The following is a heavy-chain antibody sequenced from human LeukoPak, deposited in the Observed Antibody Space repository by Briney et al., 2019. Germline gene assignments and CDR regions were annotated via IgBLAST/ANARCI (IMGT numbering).Heavy chain of an antibody. CDR2: IYYSGST. CDR3: ATIKRGNIFGYFGF. J-gene: IGHJ4*02. V-gene: IGHV4-31*03. D-gene: IGHD5-18*01. CDR1: GGSISSGGYS. Sequence: SQTLSLTCTVSGGSISSGGYSWSWIRQHPGKGLEWIGYIYYSGSTYYNPSLKSRFTLSADTSKNQFSLRLTSVTAADTAVYYCATIKRGNIFGYFGFWGQGIPVTVSS.